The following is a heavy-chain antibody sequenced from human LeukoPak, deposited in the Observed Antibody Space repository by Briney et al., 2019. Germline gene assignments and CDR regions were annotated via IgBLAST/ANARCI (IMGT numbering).Heavy chain of an antibody. CDR2: ASYYVGKQ. Sequence: GGSLRLSCAASGFTFSDYAMSWVRQAPGKGLEWVSTASYYVGKQYHADSVRGRFTVSRDNSRNTVSLQMSSLRAEDTAVYYCARSWLVYYWYYGMDVWGQGTTVTVSS. V-gene: IGHV3-23*01. J-gene: IGHJ6*02. CDR1: GFTFSDYA. CDR3: ARSWLVYYWYYGMDV. D-gene: IGHD5/OR15-5a*01.